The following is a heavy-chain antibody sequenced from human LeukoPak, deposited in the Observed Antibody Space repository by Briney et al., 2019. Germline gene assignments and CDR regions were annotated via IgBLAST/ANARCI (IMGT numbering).Heavy chain of an antibody. CDR3: ARDVGGYSYGPGVWDY. J-gene: IGHJ4*02. V-gene: IGHV3-64*01. Sequence: QPGGSLRLSCAASGFTFSSYAMHWVRQAPGKGLEYVSAIRSNGGSTYYANSVKGRFTISRDNSKNTLYLQMGSLRAEDMAVYYCARDVGGYSYGPGVWDYWGQGTLVTVSS. D-gene: IGHD5-18*01. CDR1: GFTFSSYA. CDR2: IRSNGGST.